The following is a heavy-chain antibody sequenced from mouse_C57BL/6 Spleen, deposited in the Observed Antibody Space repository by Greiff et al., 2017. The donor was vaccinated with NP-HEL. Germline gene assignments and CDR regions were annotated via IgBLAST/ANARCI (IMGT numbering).Heavy chain of an antibody. CDR1: GYTFTSYW. J-gene: IGHJ3*01. V-gene: IGHV1-74*01. Sequence: QVQLQQPGAELVKPGASVKLSCTASGYTFTSYWMHWVKQRPGQGLEWIGRIHPSDSDTNYNQKFKGKVTLSVDKASSTAYMQLSSLTSEDSAVYYCAICVKYPDWMAYWGQGTLVTVSA. CDR2: IHPSDSDT. D-gene: IGHD5-1-1*01. CDR3: AICVKYPDWMAY.